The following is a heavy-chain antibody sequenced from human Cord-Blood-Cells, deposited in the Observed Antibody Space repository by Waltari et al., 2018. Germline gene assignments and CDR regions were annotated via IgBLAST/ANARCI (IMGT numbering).Heavy chain of an antibody. Sequence: EVQLVESGGGLVQPGGSLRLSCAASGFTFSSYAMHWVRQAPGKGLEYVSAISSNGGSTYDANSVKGRFTISRDNSKNTLYLQMGSLRAEDMAVYYCARGSGSLHAFDIWGQGTMVTVSS. V-gene: IGHV3-64*01. J-gene: IGHJ3*02. CDR3: ARGSGSLHAFDI. CDR1: GFTFSSYA. CDR2: ISSNGGST. D-gene: IGHD3-10*01.